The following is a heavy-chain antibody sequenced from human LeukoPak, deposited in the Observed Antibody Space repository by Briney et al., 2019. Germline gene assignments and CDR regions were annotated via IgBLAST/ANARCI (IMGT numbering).Heavy chain of an antibody. CDR3: ARARSGVEYYFDY. Sequence: SQTLSLTCAISGDSVSNNSVIWNWIRQSPSGGLEWLGRTYYRSKWYYDYAVSVKSRATINPDISQNQFSLHLNSVTPEDTTVYYCARARSGVEYYFDYWGQGTLVTVSS. J-gene: IGHJ4*02. CDR2: TYYRSKWYY. CDR1: GDSVSNNSVI. D-gene: IGHD3-10*01. V-gene: IGHV6-1*01.